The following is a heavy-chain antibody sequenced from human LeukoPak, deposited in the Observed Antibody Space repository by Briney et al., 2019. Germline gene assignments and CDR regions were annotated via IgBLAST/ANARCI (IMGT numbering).Heavy chain of an antibody. Sequence: ETLSLTCAVYGGSFSGYYWSWVRQAPGKGLEWVSAISGSGGSTYYADSVKGRFTISRDNSKNTLYLQMNSLRAGDTAVYYCAKRAGTPDDYWGQGTLVTVSS. CDR3: AKRAGTPDDY. V-gene: IGHV3-23*01. CDR1: GGSFSGYY. D-gene: IGHD6-19*01. J-gene: IGHJ4*02. CDR2: ISGSGGST.